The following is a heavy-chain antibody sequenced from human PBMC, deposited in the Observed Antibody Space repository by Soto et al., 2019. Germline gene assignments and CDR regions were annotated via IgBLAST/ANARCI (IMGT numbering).Heavy chain of an antibody. Sequence: GPGCSFNWYLISWGKGMDWKGLEWMRRIDPNNPYTNYSPSFQGHVTISADTSISTAYLQWSSLKAYYTAMYYCARHLEWFDSWGQGTLVTVSS. CDR2: IDPNNPYT. CDR1: GCSFNWYL. V-gene: IGHV5-10-1*01. CDR3: ARHLEWFDS. J-gene: IGHJ5*01.